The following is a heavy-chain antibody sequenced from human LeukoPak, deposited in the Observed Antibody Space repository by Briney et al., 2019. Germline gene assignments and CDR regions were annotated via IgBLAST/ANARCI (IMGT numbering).Heavy chain of an antibody. CDR3: SIGWAEGGDY. CDR2: IYYSGST. CDR1: GGSISSYY. V-gene: IGHV4-59*01. J-gene: IGHJ4*02. D-gene: IGHD3-16*01. Sequence: SETLSLTCTVSGGSISSYYWSWIRQPPGKGLEWIGYIYYSGSTNYNPSLKSRVTMSVDTSKNQFSLKLSSVTAADTAVYCCSIGWAEGGDYWGQGTLVTVSS.